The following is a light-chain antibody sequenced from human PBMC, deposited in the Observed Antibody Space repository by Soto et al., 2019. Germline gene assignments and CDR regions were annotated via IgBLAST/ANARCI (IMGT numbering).Light chain of an antibody. CDR3: QQYYINTLS. V-gene: IGKV4-1*01. J-gene: IGKJ4*01. Sequence: EIVMTQSPDSLAVSLGEGASINCKSSQSVLYSSNDKNYLAWYQQKPGQPPKXLIYWASARESGVPERLSGSGYGTDLTITISSMKAEDVEVYYCQQYYINTLSFGGGTKVDIK. CDR2: WAS. CDR1: QSVLYSSNDKNY.